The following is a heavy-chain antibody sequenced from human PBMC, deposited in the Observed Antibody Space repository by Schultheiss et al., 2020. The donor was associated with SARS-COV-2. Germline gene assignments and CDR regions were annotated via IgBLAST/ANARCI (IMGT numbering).Heavy chain of an antibody. Sequence: SETLSLTCAVYGGSFSGYYWSWIRQPAGKGLEWIGRIYTSGSTKYNPSLKSRVTMSVGTSKIQFSLKLSSVTAADTAVYYCARVERFGGFMDVWGQGTTVTVSS. V-gene: IGHV4-59*10. J-gene: IGHJ6*02. CDR1: GGSFSGYY. CDR2: IYTSGST. CDR3: ARVERFGGFMDV. D-gene: IGHD3-10*01.